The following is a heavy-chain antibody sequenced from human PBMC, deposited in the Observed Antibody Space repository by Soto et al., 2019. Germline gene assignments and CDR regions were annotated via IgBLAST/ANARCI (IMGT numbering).Heavy chain of an antibody. CDR1: GFTFSSYS. D-gene: IGHD3-22*01. CDR2: INSSSSYI. CDR3: ARDDDYYYDSRHDRDH. V-gene: IGHV3-21*01. J-gene: IGHJ4*02. Sequence: GGSLTLSCAASGFTFSSYSMNWVRQAPGKGLEWVSSINSSSSYIYYADSVKSRRIISRDNAKNTQYLHMNSLRAEDTAAYYCARDDDYYYDSRHDRDHWGQGTLVTVSS.